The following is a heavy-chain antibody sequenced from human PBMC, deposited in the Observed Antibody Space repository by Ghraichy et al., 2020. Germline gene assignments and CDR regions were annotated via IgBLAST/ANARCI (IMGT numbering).Heavy chain of an antibody. V-gene: IGHV4-39*01. J-gene: IGHJ4*02. Sequence: GGGLGGIGTLDCGGSTYYNPSLKSRVTISVDTSKHQFSLKLTSVTAADTAVFYCASRSDYSFDYWGQGTLVTVSS. D-gene: IGHD4-11*01. CDR2: LDCGGST. CDR3: ASRSDYSFDY.